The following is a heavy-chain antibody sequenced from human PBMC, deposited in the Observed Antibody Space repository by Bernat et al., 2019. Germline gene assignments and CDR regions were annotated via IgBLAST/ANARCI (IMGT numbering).Heavy chain of an antibody. Sequence: QVQLVESGGGVVQPGRSLRLSCAASGFTFSSYGMPWVRQAPGKGLEWVAVIWYDGSNKYYADSVKGRFTISRDNSKNTLYLQMNSLRAEDTAVYYCARGEYYDSSGYSADYWGQGTLVTVSS. J-gene: IGHJ4*02. D-gene: IGHD3-22*01. V-gene: IGHV3-33*01. CDR2: IWYDGSNK. CDR3: ARGEYYDSSGYSADY. CDR1: GFTFSSYG.